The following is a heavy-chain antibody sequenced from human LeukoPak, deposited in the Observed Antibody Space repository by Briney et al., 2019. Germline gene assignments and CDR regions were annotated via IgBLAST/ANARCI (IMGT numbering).Heavy chain of an antibody. CDR3: ARGDIAVAGTQFDY. Sequence: SETLSLTCAVYGGSFSGYHWSWIRQPPGKGLEWIGEINHSGSTNYNPSLKSRVTISVDTSKNQFSLKLSSVTAADTAVYYCARGDIAVAGTQFDYWGQGTLVTVSS. J-gene: IGHJ4*02. D-gene: IGHD6-19*01. V-gene: IGHV4-34*01. CDR2: INHSGST. CDR1: GGSFSGYH.